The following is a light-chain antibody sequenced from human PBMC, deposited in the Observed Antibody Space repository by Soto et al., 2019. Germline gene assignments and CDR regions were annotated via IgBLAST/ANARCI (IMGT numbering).Light chain of an antibody. Sequence: QSALTQPASVSGSPGQSITISCTGTSSDVGSYNLVSWYQQHPGKAPKLMIYEGSKRPSGVSNRFSGSKSGNTASLTISGFEAGNEADYYCCSYAGGFGGGTKLTVL. V-gene: IGLV2-23*01. CDR2: EGS. CDR3: CSYAGG. J-gene: IGLJ2*01. CDR1: SSDVGSYNL.